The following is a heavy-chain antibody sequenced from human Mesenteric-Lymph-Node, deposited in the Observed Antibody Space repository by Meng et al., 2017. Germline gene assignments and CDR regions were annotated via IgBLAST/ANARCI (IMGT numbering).Heavy chain of an antibody. CDR2: IIPIFGTA. Sequence: LVRLGADATEPGSCEQVACKASGGTFSSYAISWVRQAPGQGLEGMGGIIPIFGTANYAQKFQGRVTITADESTSTAYMELSSLRSEDTAVYYCARDRLNLFDYWGQGTLVTVSS. V-gene: IGHV1-69*01. D-gene: IGHD1-14*01. J-gene: IGHJ4*02. CDR1: GGTFSSYA. CDR3: ARDRLNLFDY.